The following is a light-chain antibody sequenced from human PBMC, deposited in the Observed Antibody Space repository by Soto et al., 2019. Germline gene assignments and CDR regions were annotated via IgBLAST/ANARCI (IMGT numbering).Light chain of an antibody. V-gene: IGKV3-20*01. Sequence: EIVMTQSPATLSVFPGERVTLSCRASQSVSSNLAWFQHKPGQAPRLLIYGASIRATGIPARFSGSGSRTDFTLTISRLEPEDFAVYYCQQYGSSPYTFGQGTKLEIK. J-gene: IGKJ2*01. CDR1: QSVSSN. CDR3: QQYGSSPYT. CDR2: GAS.